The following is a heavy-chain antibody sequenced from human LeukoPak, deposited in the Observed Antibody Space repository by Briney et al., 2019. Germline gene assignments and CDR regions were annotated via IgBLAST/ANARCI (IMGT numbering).Heavy chain of an antibody. CDR2: TSSSDAGT. D-gene: IGHD2-15*01. J-gene: IGHJ4*02. CDR3: ARAPVTSCRGAFCYPFDI. CDR1: GFALRSYA. V-gene: IGHV3-23*01. Sequence: PGGSLRLSCAASGFALRSYAMSWVRQAPGKGLEWVSATSSSDAGTYHAESVRGRFTISRDNSKNTLYLQMNSLRADDAAVYYCARAPVTSCRGAFCYPFDIWGQGTLVTVSS.